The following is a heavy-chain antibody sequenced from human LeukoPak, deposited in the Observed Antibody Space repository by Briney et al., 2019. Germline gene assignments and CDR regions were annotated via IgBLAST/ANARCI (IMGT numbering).Heavy chain of an antibody. CDR3: AKDRDDYVWGSYLGAFDI. J-gene: IGHJ3*02. CDR2: ISSSGSTI. D-gene: IGHD3-16*01. CDR1: GFTFSSYE. Sequence: GGSLRLPCAASGFTFSSYEMNWVRQAPGKGLEWVSYISSSGSTIYYADSVKGRFTISRDNSKNTLYLQMNTLRAEDTAVYYCAKDRDDYVWGSYLGAFDIWGQGTMVTVSS. V-gene: IGHV3-48*03.